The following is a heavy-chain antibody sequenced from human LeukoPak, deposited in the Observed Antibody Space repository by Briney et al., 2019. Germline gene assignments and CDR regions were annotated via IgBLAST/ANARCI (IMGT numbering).Heavy chain of an antibody. V-gene: IGHV4-59*08. Sequence: SETLSLTCTVSGASISSYYWSWIRQPPGKGLDWIGYIYYSGSTNYNPSLKSRVTISADTSKNQVSLTLSSVTAADTAVYYCARHPELYFFDYWGQGTLVPVSS. CDR1: GASISSYY. CDR3: ARHPELYFFDY. J-gene: IGHJ4*02. CDR2: IYYSGST. D-gene: IGHD3-10*01.